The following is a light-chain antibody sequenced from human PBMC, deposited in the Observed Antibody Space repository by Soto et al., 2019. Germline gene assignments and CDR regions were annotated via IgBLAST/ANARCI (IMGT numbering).Light chain of an antibody. Sequence: ETVLTQSPGTLSLSPGERATLSCRASQSVSSDLAWYQQKPGQAPRLLIYDASNRATGIPARFSGSGSGTDFTLTISSLEAEDFAVYYCQQRSNWPPITFGQGTRLEIK. CDR2: DAS. CDR1: QSVSSD. CDR3: QQRSNWPPIT. V-gene: IGKV3-11*01. J-gene: IGKJ5*01.